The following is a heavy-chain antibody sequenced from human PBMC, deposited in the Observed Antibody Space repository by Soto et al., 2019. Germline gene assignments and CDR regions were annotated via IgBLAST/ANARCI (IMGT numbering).Heavy chain of an antibody. J-gene: IGHJ3*02. V-gene: IGHV3-23*01. Sequence: EVQLLESGGGLVQPGGSLRLSCAPSGFTFTTYAMSWVRQAPGKGLEWVSSISSGGDTDYADSVKGRFTISRDSSKNTLYLQMNNLRAEDTATYYCAKDYSSGYYAFDIWGRGTMVTVSS. CDR2: ISSGGDT. CDR3: AKDYSSGYYAFDI. CDR1: GFTFTTYA. D-gene: IGHD3-22*01.